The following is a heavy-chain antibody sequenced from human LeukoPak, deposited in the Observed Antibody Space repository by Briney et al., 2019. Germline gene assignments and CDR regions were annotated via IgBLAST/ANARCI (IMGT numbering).Heavy chain of an antibody. CDR1: GFALITYD. D-gene: IGHD3-16*01. Sequence: PGGSLRPSCAASGFALITYDMHWVRQVPGKGLEWVSAIATAGDTYYAGSVKGRFTISRESAKNSLFLQMNSLRVGDTAVYYCARSLMGGIHGIDCWGQGTLVTVSS. J-gene: IGHJ4*02. CDR3: ARSLMGGIHGIDC. CDR2: IATAGDT. V-gene: IGHV3-13*01.